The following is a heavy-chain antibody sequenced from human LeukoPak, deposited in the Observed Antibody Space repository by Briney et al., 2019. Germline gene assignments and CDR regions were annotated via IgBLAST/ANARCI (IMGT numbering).Heavy chain of an antibody. Sequence: GGSLRLSCAASGFTFSSYGMHWVRQAPGKGLEWVAVIWYDGSNKYYADSVKGRFTISRDNAKNSLYLQMNSLRAEDTAVYYCARSTTVPLQPGMDVWGQGTTVTVSS. D-gene: IGHD5-24*01. V-gene: IGHV3-33*01. CDR3: ARSTTVPLQPGMDV. CDR1: GFTFSSYG. CDR2: IWYDGSNK. J-gene: IGHJ6*02.